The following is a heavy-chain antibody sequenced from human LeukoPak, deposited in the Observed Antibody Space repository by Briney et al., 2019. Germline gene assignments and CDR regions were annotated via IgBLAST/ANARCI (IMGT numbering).Heavy chain of an antibody. D-gene: IGHD2-2*01. CDR1: GFTFSTYW. Sequence: PGGSLRLSCAASGFTFSTYWMSWVRQAPGTGLEWVASIKQDGSEKSYVDSVKGRFTISRGNAKNSLYLQMNSLRAEGTAVYYCARGGYQLLWYWGQGTLVTVSS. CDR3: ARGGYQLLWY. J-gene: IGHJ4*02. CDR2: IKQDGSEK. V-gene: IGHV3-7*04.